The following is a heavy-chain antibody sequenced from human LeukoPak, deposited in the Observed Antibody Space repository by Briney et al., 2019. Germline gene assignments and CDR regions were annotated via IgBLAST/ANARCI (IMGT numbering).Heavy chain of an antibody. V-gene: IGHV3-30*18. CDR3: AKSEMWGSGKVPTPSDF. Sequence: GGSLRLSCAASGFTFSSYSMHWVRQAPGKGLEWVAVISYDGSNKYYADSVKGRFTISRDNSKNTLYLQMNSLRPEDTAVYYCAKSEMWGSGKVPTPSDFWGQGALVTVSS. D-gene: IGHD3-10*01. J-gene: IGHJ4*02. CDR1: GFTFSSYS. CDR2: ISYDGSNK.